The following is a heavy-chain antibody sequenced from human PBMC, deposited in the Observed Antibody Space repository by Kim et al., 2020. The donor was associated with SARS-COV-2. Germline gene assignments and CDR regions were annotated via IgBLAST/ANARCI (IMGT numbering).Heavy chain of an antibody. Sequence: SETLSLTCAVYGGSFSGYYWSWIRQPPGKGLEWIGEINHSGSTNYNPSLKGQSPLPVAPPKTQFSLNLASLTPRERAWYSVARGTRQGSFRHSSSYM. D-gene: IGHD2-21*01. J-gene: IGHJ6*03. CDR3: ARGTRQGSFRHSSSYM. V-gene: IGHV4-34*01. CDR1: GGSFSGYY. CDR2: INHSGST.